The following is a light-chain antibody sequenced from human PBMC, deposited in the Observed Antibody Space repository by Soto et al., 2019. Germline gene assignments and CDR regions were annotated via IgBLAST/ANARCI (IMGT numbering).Light chain of an antibody. J-gene: IGKJ1*01. CDR3: QQYNNWPRT. CDR2: GAS. V-gene: IGKV3-15*01. Sequence: EIVLTQSPGTPSLSPGERATLSRRASQSVSSKLAWYQQKPGQAPRLLIYGASTRATGIPARFSGSGSGTEFTLTINSLQSEDFAVYYCQQYNNWPRTFGQGTKVDIK. CDR1: QSVSSK.